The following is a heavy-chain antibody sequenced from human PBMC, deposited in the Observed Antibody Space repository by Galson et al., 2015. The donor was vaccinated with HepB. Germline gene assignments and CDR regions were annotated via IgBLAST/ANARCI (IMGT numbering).Heavy chain of an antibody. CDR2: IDWDDDK. V-gene: IGHV2-70*11. J-gene: IGHJ3*01. CDR3: ARLLLRRGYDSGDAFDF. Sequence: PALVNPTQTLTLTCTFSGFSLSASTMCVSWIRQPPGKALEWLGRIDWDDDKYYNTSLKTRLTISKDTSKNEVVLRMTNMDPVDTATYFCARLLLRRGYDSGDAFDFWGQGSMVIVSS. CDR1: GFSLSASTMC. D-gene: IGHD3-3*01.